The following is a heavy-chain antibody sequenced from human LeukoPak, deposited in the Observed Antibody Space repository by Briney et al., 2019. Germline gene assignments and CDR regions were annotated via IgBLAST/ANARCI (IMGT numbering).Heavy chain of an antibody. CDR3: AKDPTDSTVVVPATDY. V-gene: IGHV3-30*02. CDR2: IRYDGSIK. CDR1: GFTVSSNY. D-gene: IGHD2-2*01. Sequence: GGSLRLSCAVSGFTVSSNYMSWVRQAPGKGLEWAASIRYDGSIKYYADSVKGRFTISRDNSKNTLYLQMNSLRAEDTAVYYCAKDPTDSTVVVPATDYWGQGTLVTVSS. J-gene: IGHJ4*02.